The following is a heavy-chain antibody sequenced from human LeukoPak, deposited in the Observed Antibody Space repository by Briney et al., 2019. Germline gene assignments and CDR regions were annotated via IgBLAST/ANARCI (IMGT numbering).Heavy chain of an antibody. CDR3: ARGRFLEED. J-gene: IGHJ4*02. D-gene: IGHD3-3*01. V-gene: IGHV4-59*01. CDR1: GGSICSYY. Sequence: KPSETLSLPCTVSGGSICSYYWSWIRQPPGKGLEWIGYIYYSGSTNYNPSLKSRVTISVDTSKNQFSLKLSSVTAADTAVYYCARGRFLEEDWGQGTLVTVSS. CDR2: IYYSGST.